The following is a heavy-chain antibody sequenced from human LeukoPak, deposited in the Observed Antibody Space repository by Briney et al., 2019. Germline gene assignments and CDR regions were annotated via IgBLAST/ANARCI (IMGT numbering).Heavy chain of an antibody. CDR1: GGSISSYY. Sequence: SETLSLTCTVSGGSISSYYWSWIRQPAGKGPEWVGRIYTSGSTNYNPSLKSRVTMSVDTSKNQFSLKLSSVTAADTAVYYCARHSLAVDWFDPWGQGTLVTVSS. CDR3: ARHSLAVDWFDP. V-gene: IGHV4-4*07. J-gene: IGHJ5*02. CDR2: IYTSGST.